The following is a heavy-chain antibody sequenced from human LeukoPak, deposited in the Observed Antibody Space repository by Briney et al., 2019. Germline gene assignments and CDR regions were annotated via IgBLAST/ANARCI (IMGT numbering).Heavy chain of an antibody. CDR1: GFTFSSYE. D-gene: IGHD3-22*01. CDR3: ARERYYDRCFDY. J-gene: IGHJ4*02. CDR2: ISSSGNTI. Sequence: PGGSLRLSCAASGFTFSSYEMNWVRQAPGKGLEWVSYISSSGNTIYYADSVKGRFTISRDNAKNSLYLQINSLRAEDTAVYYCARERYYDRCFDYWGQGTLVTVSS. V-gene: IGHV3-48*03.